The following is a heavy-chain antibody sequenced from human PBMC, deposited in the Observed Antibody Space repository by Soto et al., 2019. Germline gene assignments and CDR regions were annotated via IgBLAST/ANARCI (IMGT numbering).Heavy chain of an antibody. D-gene: IGHD3-9*01. CDR3: ARHVAMYYDILTIYQNWYFDL. V-gene: IGHV4-59*08. J-gene: IGHJ2*01. CDR1: GGSISSYY. Sequence: QVQLQESGPGLVKPSETLSLTCTVSGGSISSYYWSWIRQPPGKGLEWIGYIYYSGSTNYNPSLMSRVTISVDTSKNQFSLKLTPVTAADTAVYYCARHVAMYYDILTIYQNWYFDLWCRGTLVTVSS. CDR2: IYYSGST.